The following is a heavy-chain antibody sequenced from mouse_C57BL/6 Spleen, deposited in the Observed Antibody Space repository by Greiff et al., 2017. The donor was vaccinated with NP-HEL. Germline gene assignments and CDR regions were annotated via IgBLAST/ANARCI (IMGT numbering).Heavy chain of an antibody. J-gene: IGHJ2*01. D-gene: IGHD2-4*01. V-gene: IGHV1-80*01. CDR1: GYAFSSYW. Sequence: VQLQQSGAELVKPGASVKISCKASGYAFSSYWMNWVKQRPGKGLEWIGQIYPGDGDTNYNGKFKGKATLTADKSSSTAYMQLSSLTSEDSAVYFCARLIYYDYDGRGYWGQGTTLTVSS. CDR3: ARLIYYDYDGRGY. CDR2: IYPGDGDT.